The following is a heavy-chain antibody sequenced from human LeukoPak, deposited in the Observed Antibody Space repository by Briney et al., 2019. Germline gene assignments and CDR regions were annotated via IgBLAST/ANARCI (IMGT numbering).Heavy chain of an antibody. V-gene: IGHV5-51*01. D-gene: IGHD2-2*01. Sequence: GESLKISCKASGYSFTSYWIGWVRQMPGKGLEWMGIIYPGDSDTRYSPSFQGQVTISADKSISTAYLQWSSLKASDTAMYYCARQLVVPAADFDYWGQGTLVTVSS. CDR3: ARQLVVPAADFDY. J-gene: IGHJ4*02. CDR2: IYPGDSDT. CDR1: GYSFTSYW.